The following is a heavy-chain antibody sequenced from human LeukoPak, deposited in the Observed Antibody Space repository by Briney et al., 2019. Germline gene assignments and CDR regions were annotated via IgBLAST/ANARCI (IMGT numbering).Heavy chain of an antibody. CDR3: ARGYSSGWSRARAEYFQH. CDR2: ISTSGST. D-gene: IGHD6-19*01. CDR1: GGSISSGSYY. Sequence: SQTLSLTCTVSGGSISSGSYYWSWIRQPAGKGLEWIGRISTSGSTNYNPSLKSRVTISVDTSKNQFSLKLSSVTAADTAVYYCARGYSSGWSRARAEYFQHWGQGTLVTVSS. V-gene: IGHV4-61*02. J-gene: IGHJ1*01.